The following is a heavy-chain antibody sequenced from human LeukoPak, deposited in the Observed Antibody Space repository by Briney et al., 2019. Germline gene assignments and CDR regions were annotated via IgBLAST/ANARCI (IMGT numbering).Heavy chain of an antibody. Sequence: GGSLRLSCAASGFTFSSYGMHWVRQAPGKGLEWVAVIWYDGSNKYYADSVKGRFTISRDNSKNTLYLQMNSLRAEDTAVYYCARDGSGSYDSYFDYRGQGTLVTVSS. CDR3: ARDGSGSYDSYFDY. CDR2: IWYDGSNK. V-gene: IGHV3-33*01. CDR1: GFTFSSYG. D-gene: IGHD3-10*01. J-gene: IGHJ4*02.